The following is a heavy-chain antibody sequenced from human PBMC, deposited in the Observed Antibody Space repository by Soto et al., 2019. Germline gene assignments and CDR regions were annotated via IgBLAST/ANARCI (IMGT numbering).Heavy chain of an antibody. Sequence: QVQLVESGGGVVQPGRSLRLSCAASGFTFSSYGMHWVRQAPGKGLEWVAVIWYDGINKYYADSVKGQFTISRDNSKNTLYLQMNGLRAEDTAVYYGAKPYGSGSFPFDYWGQGTLVTVSS. CDR1: GFTFSSYG. D-gene: IGHD3-10*01. J-gene: IGHJ4*02. CDR2: IWYDGINK. CDR3: AKPYGSGSFPFDY. V-gene: IGHV3-33*06.